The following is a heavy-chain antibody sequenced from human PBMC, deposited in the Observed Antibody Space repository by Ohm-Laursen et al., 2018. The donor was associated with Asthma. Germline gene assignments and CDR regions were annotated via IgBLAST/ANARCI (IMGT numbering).Heavy chain of an antibody. J-gene: IGHJ4*02. CDR3: ARDLMDWYSPSLDF. CDR1: GFTFSDYY. V-gene: IGHV3-11*04. Sequence: SLRLSCSASGFTFSDYYMSWVRQAPGKGLEWVAFISTSSTTIYYTDSVKGRFTISRDNSKNTLYMQMNSLRPDDTAVYFCARDLMDWYSPSLDFWGQGTLVTVSS. CDR2: ISTSSTTI. D-gene: IGHD3/OR15-3a*01.